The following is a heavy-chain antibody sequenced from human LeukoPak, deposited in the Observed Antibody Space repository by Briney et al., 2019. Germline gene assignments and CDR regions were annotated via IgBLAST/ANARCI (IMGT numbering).Heavy chain of an antibody. CDR3: ARAPPNSPIDY. CDR2: INNDESST. CDR1: GFTFSRYW. J-gene: IGHJ4*02. V-gene: IGHV3-74*01. Sequence: GSLRLSCAASGFTFSRYWMHWVRQGPGKGLVWVSRINNDESSTNYADSVKGRFTISRDNAKNTLYLQMNSLRAEDTALYYCARAPPNSPIDYWGQGTLVTVSS. D-gene: IGHD4-11*01.